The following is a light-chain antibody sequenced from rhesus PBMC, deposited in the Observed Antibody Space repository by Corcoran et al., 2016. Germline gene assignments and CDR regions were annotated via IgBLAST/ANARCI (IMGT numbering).Light chain of an antibody. J-gene: IGKJ1*01. Sequence: DIQMTQSPSSLSASVGDTVTITCRASQSISSWLDWYQQKPGKALKLLIVTAFSLQSGVPSMFSGSGSGTDVTLTISSLQPEDFATYYCLQYSSSPWTFGQGPKVEIK. V-gene: IGKV1-22*01. CDR3: LQYSSSPWT. CDR2: TAF. CDR1: QSISSW.